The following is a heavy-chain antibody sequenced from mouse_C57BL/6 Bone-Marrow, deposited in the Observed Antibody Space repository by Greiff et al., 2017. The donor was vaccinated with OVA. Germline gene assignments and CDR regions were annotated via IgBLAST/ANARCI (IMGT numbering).Heavy chain of an antibody. D-gene: IGHD2-12*01. Sequence: EVQLVESGGGLVKPGGSLKLSCAASGFTFSSYTMSWVRQTPEKRLEWVATISGGGGNTYYPDSVKGRFTISRDNAKNTLYLQMSSLRSEDTALYYCARQYYKAYWGQGTLVTVSA. J-gene: IGHJ3*01. CDR1: GFTFSSYT. CDR3: ARQYYKAY. CDR2: ISGGGGNT. V-gene: IGHV5-9*01.